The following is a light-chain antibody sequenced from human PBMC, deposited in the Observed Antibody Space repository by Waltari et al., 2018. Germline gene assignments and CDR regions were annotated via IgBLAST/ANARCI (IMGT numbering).Light chain of an antibody. Sequence: EIMLTQSPGTLSLSPGERATLSCRASQSISRSLAWYQHKPGQAPRLLIYGASSRATGIPDRFSCSGSGTDFSLTISRLQPEDFAVYYCQHYVRLPATFGQGTKVDIK. CDR2: GAS. V-gene: IGKV3-20*01. CDR3: QHYVRLPAT. CDR1: QSISRS. J-gene: IGKJ1*01.